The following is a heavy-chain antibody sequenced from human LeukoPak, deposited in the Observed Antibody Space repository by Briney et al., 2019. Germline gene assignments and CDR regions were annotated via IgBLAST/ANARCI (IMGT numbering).Heavy chain of an antibody. Sequence: GGSLRLSCAASGFTFSSYSMNWVRQAPGKGLEWVSYITSSGDTLYYADSVKGRFTISRDNAKNSVYLQMNSLRAEDTAVYYCASFPWELRPTWGQGTLVTVSS. CDR2: ITSSGDTL. CDR1: GFTFSSYS. CDR3: ASFPWELRPT. J-gene: IGHJ4*02. V-gene: IGHV3-48*01. D-gene: IGHD1-26*01.